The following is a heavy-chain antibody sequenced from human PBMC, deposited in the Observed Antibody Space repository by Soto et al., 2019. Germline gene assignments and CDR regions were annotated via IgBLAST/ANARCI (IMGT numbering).Heavy chain of an antibody. CDR2: IWYDGSNK. J-gene: IGHJ6*02. CDR3: ARGGGYCSSTSCYVLFMNTDYYGMDV. V-gene: IGHV3-33*01. Sequence: GGSLRLSCAASGFTFSSYGMHWVRQAPGKGLEWVAVIWYDGSNKYYADSVKGRFTISRDKSKNTLYLQMNSLRAEDTAVYYCARGGGYCSSTSCYVLFMNTDYYGMDVWGQGTTVTVSS. D-gene: IGHD2-2*01. CDR1: GFTFSSYG.